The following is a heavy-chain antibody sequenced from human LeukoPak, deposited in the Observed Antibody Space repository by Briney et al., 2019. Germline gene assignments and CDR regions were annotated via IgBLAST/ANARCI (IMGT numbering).Heavy chain of an antibody. CDR1: GYTLTELF. D-gene: IGHD3-22*01. J-gene: IGHJ4*02. CDR3: ATEAGSYYYDSSGYHSPRV. CDR2: FDPEDGET. Sequence: ASVKVSCKVSGYTLTELFMHWVRQAPGKGLEWMGGFDPEDGETIYAQKFQGRVTMTEDTSTDTAYMELSSLRSEDTAVYYCATEAGSYYYDSSGYHSPRVWGQGTLVTVSS. V-gene: IGHV1-24*01.